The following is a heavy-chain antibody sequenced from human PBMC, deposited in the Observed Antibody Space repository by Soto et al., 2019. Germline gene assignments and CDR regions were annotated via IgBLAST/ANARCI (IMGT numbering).Heavy chain of an antibody. Sequence: SETLSLTCTVSGGSISSYYWSWIRQPPGKGLEWIGYIYYSGSTNYNPSLKSRVTISVDTSKNQFSLKLSSVTAADTAVYYCARDSGSIAARRFDPWGQGXPVTVSS. V-gene: IGHV4-59*01. CDR2: IYYSGST. D-gene: IGHD6-6*01. CDR3: ARDSGSIAARRFDP. CDR1: GGSISSYY. J-gene: IGHJ5*02.